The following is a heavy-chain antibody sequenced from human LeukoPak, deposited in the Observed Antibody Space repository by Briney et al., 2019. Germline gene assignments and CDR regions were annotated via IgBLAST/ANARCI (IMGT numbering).Heavy chain of an antibody. CDR3: AREGSGWYSTTTLFDY. CDR2: IYYSGST. CDR1: GYSISNGYY. Sequence: SETLSLTCTVSGYSISNGYYWGWIRQPPGKGLEWIGSIYYSGSTYYNPSLKSRVTISVDTSKNQFSLKLSSVTAADTAVYYCAREGSGWYSTTTLFDYWGQGTLVTVSS. V-gene: IGHV4-38-2*02. D-gene: IGHD6-19*01. J-gene: IGHJ4*02.